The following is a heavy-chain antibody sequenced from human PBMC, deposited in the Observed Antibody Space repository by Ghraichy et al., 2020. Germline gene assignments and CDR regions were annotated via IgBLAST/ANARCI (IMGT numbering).Heavy chain of an antibody. Sequence: SETLSLTCTVSGGSISSSSYYWGWIRQPPGKGLEWIGSIYYSGSTYYNPSLKSRVTISVDTSKNQFSLKLSSVTAADTAVYYCATVIPTYYYDSSDYWGQGTLVTVSS. V-gene: IGHV4-39*01. CDR3: ATVIPTYYYDSSDY. D-gene: IGHD3-22*01. CDR2: IYYSGST. CDR1: GGSISSSSYY. J-gene: IGHJ4*02.